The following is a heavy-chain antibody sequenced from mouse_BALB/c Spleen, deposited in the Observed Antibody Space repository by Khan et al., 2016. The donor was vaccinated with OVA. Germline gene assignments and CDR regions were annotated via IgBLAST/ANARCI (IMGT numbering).Heavy chain of an antibody. CDR2: TNPTNGRT. J-gene: IGHJ2*01. D-gene: IGHD1-1*01. CDR1: GYTFTSYW. CDR3: ARIKKIVATYFDY. V-gene: IGHV1S81*02. Sequence: QVQLQQPGAELVKAGASVTMSCKASGYTFTSYWMHWVKQRLGQGLEWFAETNPTNGRTYYTEKLKSKATLTVDTYSSTAYMQLSSPTFEDSAVYYCARIKKIVATYFDYWGQGTTLTVSS.